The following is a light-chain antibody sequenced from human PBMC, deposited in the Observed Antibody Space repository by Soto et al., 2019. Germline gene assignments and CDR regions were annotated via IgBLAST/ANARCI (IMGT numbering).Light chain of an antibody. CDR1: QSLNND. CDR3: QQYHRSSIT. CDR2: DAS. Sequence: DIQMTQSPSTLSASVGDRVTITCRASQSLNNDLAWYQQKPGKAPNLLIYDASTLERGVPSRFSGTGSGTEFTRAINSLQPDDFATYYCQQYHRSSITFGQGTRLEIK. V-gene: IGKV1-5*01. J-gene: IGKJ5*01.